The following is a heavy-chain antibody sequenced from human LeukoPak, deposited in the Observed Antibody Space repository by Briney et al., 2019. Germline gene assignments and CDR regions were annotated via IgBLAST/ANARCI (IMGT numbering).Heavy chain of an antibody. V-gene: IGHV3-30*18. CDR3: AKGVRQQLVRTYYFDY. D-gene: IGHD6-6*01. Sequence: GGSLRLSCAASGFTFNNYGMHWVRQAPGKGLEWVAVISYDGRNIHYPDSVKGRFTISRDISTDTLYLQMNSLRAEDTGVYYCAKGVRQQLVRTYYFDYWGQGTLVTVSS. J-gene: IGHJ4*02. CDR2: ISYDGRNI. CDR1: GFTFNNYG.